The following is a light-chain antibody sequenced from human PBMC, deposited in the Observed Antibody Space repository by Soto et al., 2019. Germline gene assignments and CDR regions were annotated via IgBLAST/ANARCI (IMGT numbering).Light chain of an antibody. J-gene: IGKJ5*01. CDR1: QNVGSY. CDR3: HQSSNWPAVT. Sequence: EVVLSQSPATLSLSPGERVTLSCRASQNVGSYLAWYQQKPGQAPRLLIYDAINRATGIPARFSASGSGTDFTLTISSLEPEDFALYYCHQSSNWPAVTFGPGTRLEI. CDR2: DAI. V-gene: IGKV3-11*01.